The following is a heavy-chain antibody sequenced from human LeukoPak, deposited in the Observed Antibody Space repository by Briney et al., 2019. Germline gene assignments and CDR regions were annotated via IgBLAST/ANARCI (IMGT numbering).Heavy chain of an antibody. CDR3: ARDLTVTSTCWFDL. CDR1: GFTFSSYT. D-gene: IGHD4-11*01. CDR2: ITGSSTYI. Sequence: GGSLRLSCAVSGFTFSSYTMNWVRQTPGKGLEWVSSITGSSTYIYYADSVKGRFTISRDNAKNSLYLQMNNLGAEDTAVYYCARDLTVTSTCWFDLWGQGTLVTAS. J-gene: IGHJ5*02. V-gene: IGHV3-21*01.